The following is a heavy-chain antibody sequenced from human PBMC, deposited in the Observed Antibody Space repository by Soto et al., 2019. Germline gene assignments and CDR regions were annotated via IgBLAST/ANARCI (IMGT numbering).Heavy chain of an antibody. Sequence: QVQLQESGPGLVKPSETLSLTCTVSGGSISSYYWSWIRQPPGKGLEWIGYIYYSGSTNYNPSLKSRVTISVDTSKNQFSLKLSSVTAADTAVYYCARVGGAYSSGYVDYWGQGTLVTVSS. CDR2: IYYSGST. CDR1: GGSISSYY. CDR3: ARVGGAYSSGYVDY. J-gene: IGHJ4*02. V-gene: IGHV4-59*01. D-gene: IGHD3-22*01.